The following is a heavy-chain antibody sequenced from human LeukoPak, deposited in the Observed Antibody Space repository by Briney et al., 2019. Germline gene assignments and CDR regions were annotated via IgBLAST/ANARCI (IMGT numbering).Heavy chain of an antibody. V-gene: IGHV3-30*04. CDR3: ARADGYDFWSGSDAFDI. D-gene: IGHD3-3*01. CDR1: GFTFSGYA. Sequence: GGSLRLSCAASGFTFSGYAMHWVRQAPGKGLEWVAVISYDGSNKYYADSVKGRFTISRDNSKNTLYLQMNSLRAEDTAVYYCARADGYDFWSGSDAFDIWGQGTMVTVSS. CDR2: ISYDGSNK. J-gene: IGHJ3*02.